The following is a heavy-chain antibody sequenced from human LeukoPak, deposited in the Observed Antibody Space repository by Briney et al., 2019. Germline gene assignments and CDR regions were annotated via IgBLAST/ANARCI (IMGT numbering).Heavy chain of an antibody. CDR1: GYTFTSYG. D-gene: IGHD2-15*01. J-gene: IGHJ4*02. Sequence: ASVKVSCKASGYTFTSYGISWVRQAPAQGLEWMGWISAYNGNTNYAQKLQGRVTMTTDTSTSTGYMELRSLRSDDTAVYYCARVITLLGYCSGGSCRGGDDYWGQGTLVTVSS. CDR3: ARVITLLGYCSGGSCRGGDDY. CDR2: ISAYNGNT. V-gene: IGHV1-18*04.